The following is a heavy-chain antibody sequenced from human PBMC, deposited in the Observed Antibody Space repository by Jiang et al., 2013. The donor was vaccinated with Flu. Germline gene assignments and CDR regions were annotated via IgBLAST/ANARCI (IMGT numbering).Heavy chain of an antibody. D-gene: IGHD2-15*01. Sequence: VQLVESGGGLVQPGGSLRLFCAASGLSFSSYSMSWVRQAPGKGLEWVSTISGSSGGSYYADSVKGRFTISRDNSKNTLYLQMNSLRAEDTAVYYCAKDHRNSCGGSCYADYWGQGTLVTVSS. CDR1: GLSFSSYS. CDR3: AKDHRNSCGGSCYADY. V-gene: IGHV3-23*04. CDR2: ISGSSGGS. J-gene: IGHJ4*02.